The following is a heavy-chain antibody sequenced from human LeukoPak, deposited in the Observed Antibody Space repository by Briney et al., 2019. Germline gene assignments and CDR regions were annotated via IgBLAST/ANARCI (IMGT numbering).Heavy chain of an antibody. Sequence: GGSLRLSCAASGFTFSNAWMTWVRQVPGRGPEWVANVNRDGSETYYLDSVKGRFTISKDNAKNSLYLQMNSLRAEDTALYHCARNNGMDVWGQGTTVIVSS. CDR3: ARNNGMDV. V-gene: IGHV3-7*03. J-gene: IGHJ6*02. CDR2: VNRDGSET. CDR1: GFTFSNAW.